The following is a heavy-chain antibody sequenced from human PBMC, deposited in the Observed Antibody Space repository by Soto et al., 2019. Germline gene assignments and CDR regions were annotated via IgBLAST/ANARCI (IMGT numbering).Heavy chain of an antibody. CDR1: GYNFATDW. D-gene: IGHD5-18*01. CDR2: IYPADSDT. V-gene: IGHV5-51*01. J-gene: IGHJ6*02. Sequence: GESLKISCKGSGYNFATDWIGWVRQMPGKGLEWMGIIYPADSDTRYSPSSQGQVTISADKSISTAYLQWSSLKASDTAMYYCARYWHSYSLNYYRAMDVWGQGTTVTVSS. CDR3: ARYWHSYSLNYYRAMDV.